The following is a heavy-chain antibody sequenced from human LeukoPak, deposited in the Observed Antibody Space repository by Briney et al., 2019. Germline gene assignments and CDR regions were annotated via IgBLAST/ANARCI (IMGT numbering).Heavy chain of an antibody. CDR2: IYTSGTT. V-gene: IGHV4-61*02. Sequence: SQTLSLTCTVSGGSVRRGNYYWTWIRQPAGSGLEWIGRIYTSGTTDYNPSLRTRVTISVDASRNQFSLNLSSVTAADTAVYYCARGNLDYGDYIYWGQGTLVTVSS. CDR1: GGSVRRGNYY. J-gene: IGHJ4*02. CDR3: ARGNLDYGDYIY. D-gene: IGHD4-17*01.